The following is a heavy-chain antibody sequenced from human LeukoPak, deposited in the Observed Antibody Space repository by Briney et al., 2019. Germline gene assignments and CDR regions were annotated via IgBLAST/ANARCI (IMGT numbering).Heavy chain of an antibody. CDR2: ISDNGGRT. CDR1: GFTFNSYV. J-gene: IGHJ6*03. V-gene: IGHV3-23*01. D-gene: IGHD2-21*02. CDR3: AKEVTVRYYYMDV. Sequence: GGSLTLSCAASGFTFNSYVMSWLRQAPGKGLEWVSAISDNGGRTYYADTVKGRFSISRYNSKNTLYLQMNSLRAEDTAVYYCAKEVTVRYYYMDVWGKGTTVTVSS.